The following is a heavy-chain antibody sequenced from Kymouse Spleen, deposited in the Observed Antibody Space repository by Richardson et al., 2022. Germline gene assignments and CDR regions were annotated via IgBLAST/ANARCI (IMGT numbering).Heavy chain of an antibody. D-gene: IGHD1-7*01. CDR3: AREGAGTTIYYYYGMDV. Sequence: QLQLQESGPGLVKPSETLSLTCTVSGGSISSSSYYWGWIRQPPGKGLEWIGSIYYSGSTYYNPSLKSRVTISVDTSKNQFSLKLSSVTAADTAVYYCAREGAGTTIYYYYGMDVWGQGTTVTVSS. CDR1: GGSISSSSYY. J-gene: IGHJ6*02. CDR2: IYYSGST. V-gene: IGHV4-39*01.